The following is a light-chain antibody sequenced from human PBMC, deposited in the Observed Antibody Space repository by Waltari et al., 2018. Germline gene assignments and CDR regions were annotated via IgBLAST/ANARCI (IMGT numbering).Light chain of an antibody. Sequence: DIQMTQSPSSLSASAGDRVTITCRASQGISTYLKWYQQKPGKAPKRLIYAASSLESGVPSRFSGSGSGTDFTLTISSLQPEDFATYYCLQYNSNPWTFGQGTKVEIK. J-gene: IGKJ1*01. CDR1: QGISTY. CDR3: LQYNSNPWT. V-gene: IGKV1-17*01. CDR2: AAS.